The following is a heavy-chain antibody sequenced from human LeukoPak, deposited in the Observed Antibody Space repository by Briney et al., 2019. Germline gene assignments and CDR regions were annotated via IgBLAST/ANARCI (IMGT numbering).Heavy chain of an antibody. Sequence: PGGSLRLSCAASGFTFSSYWMSWVRQAPGKGLEWVANIKQDGSEKHYVDSVKGRFTISRDNAKNSLYLQMNSLRAEDTAVYYCARDFGSGRDGMDVWGQGTTVAVSS. CDR3: ARDFGSGRDGMDV. V-gene: IGHV3-7*01. D-gene: IGHD3-10*01. J-gene: IGHJ6*02. CDR1: GFTFSSYW. CDR2: IKQDGSEK.